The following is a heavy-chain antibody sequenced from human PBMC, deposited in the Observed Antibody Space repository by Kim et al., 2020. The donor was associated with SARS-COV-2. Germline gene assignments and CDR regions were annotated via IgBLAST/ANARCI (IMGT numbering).Heavy chain of an antibody. CDR2: NIPIFGTA. V-gene: IGHV1-69*06. Sequence: SVKVSCKASGGTFSSYAISWVRQAPGQGLEWMGGNIPIFGTANYAQKFHGRVTITADKSTSTAYMELSSLRSEDTAEYYCARDGGCGYDFAVDTWGQGT. J-gene: IGHJ3*02. CDR3: ARDGGCGYDFAVDT. CDR1: GGTFSSYA. D-gene: IGHD5-12*01.